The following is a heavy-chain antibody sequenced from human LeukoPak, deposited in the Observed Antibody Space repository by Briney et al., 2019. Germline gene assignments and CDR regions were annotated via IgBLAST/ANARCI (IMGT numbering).Heavy chain of an antibody. CDR2: FYSDDKT. CDR3: ARLGSGYYFAFDL. J-gene: IGHJ2*01. Sequence: GGSLRLSCTVSGFTVSTNSMSWVRQAPGKGLEWVSLFYSDDKTYYADSVKGRFTISRDTSKDTLSLQMHRLRDADTAVYYCARLGSGYYFAFDLWGRGTLVTVSS. V-gene: IGHV3-66*04. D-gene: IGHD3-22*01. CDR1: GFTVSTNS.